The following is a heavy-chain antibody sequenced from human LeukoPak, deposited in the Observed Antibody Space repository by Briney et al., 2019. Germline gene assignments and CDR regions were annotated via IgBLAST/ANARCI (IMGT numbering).Heavy chain of an antibody. CDR2: ISYDGSNK. CDR3: AKDTGIAGPLDY. V-gene: IGHV3-30*18. CDR1: GFTFSSYG. D-gene: IGHD1-14*01. Sequence: GGSLRLSCAASGFTFSSYGMHWVRQAPGKGLEWVAVISYDGSNKYYADSVKGRLTISRDNSKNTLYLQMNSLRAEDTAVYYCAKDTGIAGPLDYWGQGTLVTVSS. J-gene: IGHJ4*02.